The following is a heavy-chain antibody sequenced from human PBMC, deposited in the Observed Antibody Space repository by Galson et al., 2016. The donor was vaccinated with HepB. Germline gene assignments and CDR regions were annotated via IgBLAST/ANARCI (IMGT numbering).Heavy chain of an antibody. CDR3: AREKSGDCSSTKCWGPDY. Sequence: SLRLSCAASGFTFGNYWMHWVRQGPGKGLVWVSRIKSDGSYTNYADSVKGRFTISRDSAKNTLYLQLNSLRVEDTAVYYCAREKSGDCSSTKCWGPDYWGQGTLVTVSS. CDR1: GFTFGNYW. D-gene: IGHD2-2*01. CDR2: IKSDGSYT. V-gene: IGHV3-74*01. J-gene: IGHJ4*02.